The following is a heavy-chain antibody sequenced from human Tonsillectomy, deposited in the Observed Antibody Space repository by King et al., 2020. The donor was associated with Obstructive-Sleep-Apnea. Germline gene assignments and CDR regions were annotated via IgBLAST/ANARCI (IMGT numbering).Heavy chain of an antibody. CDR1: GFTFDDYG. J-gene: IGHJ3*02. V-gene: IGHV3-9*01. Sequence: VQLVESGGGLVQPGRSLRLSCAASGFTFDDYGMHWLRQAPGKGLEWVSGISWNSGRIGYADSVKGRFTISRDNAKNSLYLQMNSLRAEDTALYYCAKIRALYYETQIDACDIWGQGTMVTVSS. D-gene: IGHD3-22*01. CDR2: ISWNSGRI. CDR3: AKIRALYYETQIDACDI.